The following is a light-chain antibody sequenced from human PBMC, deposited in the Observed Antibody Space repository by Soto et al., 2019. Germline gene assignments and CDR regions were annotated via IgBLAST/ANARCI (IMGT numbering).Light chain of an antibody. CDR1: SRDLGGYNY. J-gene: IGLJ2*01. Sequence: QSALTQPRSVSGSPGQSVTISCTGTSRDLGGYNYVSWYQQHPGKAPKLMIYDVSKRPSGVPDRFSGSKSGNTASLTISGLQAEDEADYYCCSYAGSYTVVFGGGTKLTVL. V-gene: IGLV2-11*01. CDR2: DVS. CDR3: CSYAGSYTVV.